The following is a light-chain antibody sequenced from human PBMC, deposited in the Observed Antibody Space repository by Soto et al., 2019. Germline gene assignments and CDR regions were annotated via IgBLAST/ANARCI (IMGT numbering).Light chain of an antibody. V-gene: IGKV3-15*01. J-gene: IGKJ1*01. CDR1: QNIDNK. Sequence: EIVMTQSPATLSVSPGERATLSCRASQNIDNKLVWYQQKPGQVPRLLIYDASTRATGIPARFSGSGSGTEFTLTISSLQSKDFAFYYCQQFHYWWTFGQGTKV. CDR2: DAS. CDR3: QQFHYWWT.